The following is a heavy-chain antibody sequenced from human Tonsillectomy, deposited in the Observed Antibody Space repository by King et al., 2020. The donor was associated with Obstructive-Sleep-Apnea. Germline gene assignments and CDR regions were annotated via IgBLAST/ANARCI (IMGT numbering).Heavy chain of an antibody. CDR3: AKDTTPHVFYYFDY. V-gene: IGHV3-9*01. CDR2: ISWNSDSI. D-gene: IGHD2-15*01. Sequence: VQLVESGGGLVQPGRSLRLSCVASGFTFDDYAMHWVRQAPGKGLEWVSGISWNSDSINYAGSVKDRFTISRDNAKNSLYLQMNSLRAEDTALYYCAKDTTPHVFYYFDYWGQGTLVTVSS. CDR1: GFTFDDYA. J-gene: IGHJ4*02.